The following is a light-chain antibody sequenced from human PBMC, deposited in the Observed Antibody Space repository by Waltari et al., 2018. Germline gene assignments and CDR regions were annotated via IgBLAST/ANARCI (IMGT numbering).Light chain of an antibody. Sequence: EIVLTQSTATLSLSPGERATLSCRASQSVSSYLAWYQQKPGQAPRLLIYDASTRAAGIPARFSGSGSVTDFTLTISSLEPEDFAVYYCQQRSNSFAFGPGTRVDIK. J-gene: IGKJ3*01. CDR1: QSVSSY. V-gene: IGKV3-11*01. CDR2: DAS. CDR3: QQRSNSFA.